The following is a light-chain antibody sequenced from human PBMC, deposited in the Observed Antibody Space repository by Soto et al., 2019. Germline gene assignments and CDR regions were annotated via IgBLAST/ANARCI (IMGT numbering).Light chain of an antibody. CDR3: LSYVLGNSLI. CDR1: SSDVGGSEY. J-gene: IGLJ2*01. V-gene: IGLV2-11*01. Sequence: QSALTQPPSVSGSPGQSVTISCTGTSSDVGGSEYVSWYQQHPGRAPKLIIYDISKRPSGVPARFSGSRSANTASLTISGLQAEDEADYHCLSYVLGNSLIFGGGTKLTVL. CDR2: DIS.